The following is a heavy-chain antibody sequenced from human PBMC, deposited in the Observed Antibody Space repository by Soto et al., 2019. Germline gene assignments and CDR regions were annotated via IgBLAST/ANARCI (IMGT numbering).Heavy chain of an antibody. J-gene: IGHJ6*02. CDR2: ISAYNGNT. Sequence: GASVKVSCKASGYTFTSYDINWVRQATGQGLEWMGWISAYNGNTNYAQKLQGRVTMTTDTSTSTAYMELRSLRSDDTAVYYCARPCSGGSCYSDYYYYYGMDVWGQGTTVTVS. V-gene: IGHV1-18*01. CDR1: GYTFTSYD. D-gene: IGHD2-15*01. CDR3: ARPCSGGSCYSDYYYYYGMDV.